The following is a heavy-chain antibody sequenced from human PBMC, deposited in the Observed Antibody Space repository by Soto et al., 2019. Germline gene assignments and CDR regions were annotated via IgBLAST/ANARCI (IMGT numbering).Heavy chain of an antibody. CDR2: IYYSGST. J-gene: IGHJ5*02. CDR1: GGSISSGDYY. CDR3: ARRHEDWFDP. V-gene: IGHV4-30-4*01. Sequence: SETLSLTCTVSGGSISSGDYYWSWIRQPPGKGLEWIGSIYYSGSTNYNPSLKSRVTISVDTSKNQFSLKLSSVTAADTAVYYCARRHEDWFDPWGQGTLVTVSS.